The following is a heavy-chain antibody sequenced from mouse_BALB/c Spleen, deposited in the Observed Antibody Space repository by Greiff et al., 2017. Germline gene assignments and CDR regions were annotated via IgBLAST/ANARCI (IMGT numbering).Heavy chain of an antibody. CDR2: ISNLAYSI. CDR1: GFTFSDYG. Sequence: EVKLVESGGGLVQPGGSRKLSCAASGFTFSDYGMAWVRQAPGKGPEWVAFISNLAYSIYYADTVTGRFTISRENAKNTLYLEMSSLRSEDTAMYYCARVYYGSSYDWYCDVWGAGTTVTVSS. D-gene: IGHD1-1*01. CDR3: ARVYYGSSYDWYCDV. V-gene: IGHV5-15*02. J-gene: IGHJ1*01.